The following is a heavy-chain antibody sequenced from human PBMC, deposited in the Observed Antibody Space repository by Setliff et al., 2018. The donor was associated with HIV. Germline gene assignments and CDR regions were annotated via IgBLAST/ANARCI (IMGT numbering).Heavy chain of an antibody. J-gene: IGHJ4*02. Sequence: PSETLSLTCSVYGTSFSDHYWSWVRQTPGKGLEWIGEMNQSGTTNYNPSLKSQVTISLDTSKNHFSLKLSSVAATDTAVYYCARRYHDSSGFYNSWGQGVLVTVSS. CDR3: ARRYHDSSGFYNS. CDR1: GTSFSDHY. D-gene: IGHD3-22*01. CDR2: MNQSGTT. V-gene: IGHV4-34*01.